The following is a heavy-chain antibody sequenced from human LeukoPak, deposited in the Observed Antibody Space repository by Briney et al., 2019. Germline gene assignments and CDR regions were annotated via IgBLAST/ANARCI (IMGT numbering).Heavy chain of an antibody. CDR2: INLDGSEK. Sequence: PGGSLRLSCAASGFRFSSYWMSWVRQAPGKGLEWVANINLDGSEKSYVDSVEGRFTISRDNAKNSLYLQMNSLRGEDTAVYYCSKDNERSNSFAFENLGQGTMVTASS. D-gene: IGHD2-2*01. V-gene: IGHV3-7*04. CDR1: GFRFSSYW. CDR3: SKDNERSNSFAFEN. J-gene: IGHJ3*02.